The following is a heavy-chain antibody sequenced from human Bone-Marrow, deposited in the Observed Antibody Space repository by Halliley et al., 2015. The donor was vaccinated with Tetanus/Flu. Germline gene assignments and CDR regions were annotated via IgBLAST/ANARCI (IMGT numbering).Heavy chain of an antibody. CDR2: IKQDGSEK. CDR1: EFTFRSYW. CDR3: AREKTAAVVIDYYYYGMDV. V-gene: IGHV3-7*01. J-gene: IGHJ6*02. D-gene: IGHD3-22*01. Sequence: SLRLSCAASEFTFRSYWMSWVRQAPGKGLEWVANIKQDGSEKYYVDSVKGRSTISRDNAKNSLYLQMNSLRAEDTAVYYCAREKTAAVVIDYYYYGMDVWGQGTTVAVSS.